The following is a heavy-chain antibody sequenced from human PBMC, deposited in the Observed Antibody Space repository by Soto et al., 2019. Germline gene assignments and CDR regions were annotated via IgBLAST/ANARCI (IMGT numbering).Heavy chain of an antibody. CDR2: INHSGST. V-gene: IGHV4-34*01. CDR3: AREEVGATGFDY. J-gene: IGHJ4*02. CDR1: GGSFSGYY. D-gene: IGHD1-26*01. Sequence: SETLSLTCAVYGGSFSGYYWSWIRQPPGKGLEWIGEINHSGSTNYNPSLKSRVTISVDKSKNQFSLKLSSVTAADTAVYYCAREEVGATGFDYWGQGTLVTVSS.